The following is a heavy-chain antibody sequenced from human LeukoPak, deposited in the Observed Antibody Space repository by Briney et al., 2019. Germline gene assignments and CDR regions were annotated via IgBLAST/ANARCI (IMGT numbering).Heavy chain of an antibody. CDR2: ISSSSSYI. Sequence: GGSLRLSCAASGFTFSSYSMNWVRQAPGKGLEWVSSISSSSSYIYYADSVKGRFTISRDNAKNSLYLQMNSLRAEDTAVYSCASLLTTVTTEYFQHWGQGTLVTVSS. J-gene: IGHJ1*01. CDR3: ASLLTTVTTEYFQH. V-gene: IGHV3-21*01. D-gene: IGHD4-17*01. CDR1: GFTFSSYS.